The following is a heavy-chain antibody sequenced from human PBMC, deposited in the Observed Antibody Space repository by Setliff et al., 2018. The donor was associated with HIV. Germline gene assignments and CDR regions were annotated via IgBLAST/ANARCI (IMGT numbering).Heavy chain of an antibody. CDR3: ARETMRHSSSWYFDY. D-gene: IGHD6-13*01. V-gene: IGHV1-2*04. CDR2: INPNSGGT. J-gene: IGHJ4*02. CDR1: GYTFTSYY. Sequence: VKVSCKASGYTFTSYYMHWVRQAPGQGLEWMGWINPNSGGTNYTQKFQGWVTMTRDTSISTAYMELSRLRSDDTAVYYCARETMRHSSSWYFDYWGQGTLVTVSS.